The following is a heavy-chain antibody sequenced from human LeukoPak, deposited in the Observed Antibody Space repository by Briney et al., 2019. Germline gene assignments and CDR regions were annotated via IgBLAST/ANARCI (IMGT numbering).Heavy chain of an antibody. V-gene: IGHV3-23*01. CDR2: ISGSGDSK. CDR3: AKDPPTAGTTFDY. J-gene: IGHJ4*02. D-gene: IGHD6-13*01. CDR1: GFTFSNFA. Sequence: GGSLSFSGAAYGFTFSNFAMSWVRHAPGEELEWVSTISGSGDSKYYEDYVKGRFTISRDNSKNTLFLQMNNLRGEDTAAYYCAKDPPTAGTTFDYWGQGALVTVSS.